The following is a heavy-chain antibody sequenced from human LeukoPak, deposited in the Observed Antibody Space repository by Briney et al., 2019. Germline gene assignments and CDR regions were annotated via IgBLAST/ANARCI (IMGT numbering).Heavy chain of an antibody. J-gene: IGHJ5*02. D-gene: IGHD3-10*01. CDR1: GGSISSYY. CDR2: IYTSGST. CDR3: ARDSSTMVRGVIISNWFDP. Sequence: SETLSLTCTVSGGSISSYYWSWIRQPAGKGLEWIGRIYTSGSTNYNPSLKSRVTMSVDTSKNQFSLKLSSVTAADTAVYYCARDSSTMVRGVIISNWFDPWGQGTLVTVSS. V-gene: IGHV4-4*07.